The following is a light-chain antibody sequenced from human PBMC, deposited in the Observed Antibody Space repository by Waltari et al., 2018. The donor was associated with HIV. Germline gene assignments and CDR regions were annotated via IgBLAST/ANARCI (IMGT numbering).Light chain of an antibody. CDR1: QSVRSAS. Sequence: EIVLTQSPGTLSLSPGERATLPCRASQSVRSASLAWYQQKPGQAPRLLIFGASSRAPGIPDRFSGSGAVTDFILTISRLEPEDCAVYYCQQYAVSPLTFGGGTRVEIK. CDR3: QQYAVSPLT. J-gene: IGKJ4*01. CDR2: GAS. V-gene: IGKV3-20*01.